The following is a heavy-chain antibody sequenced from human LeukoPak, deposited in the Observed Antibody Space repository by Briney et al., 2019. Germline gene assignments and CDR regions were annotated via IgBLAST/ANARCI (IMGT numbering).Heavy chain of an antibody. J-gene: IGHJ3*02. Sequence: KSSETLSLTCAVYGGSFSSYYWSWIRQPPGKGLEWIGYIYYSGSTNYNPSLKSRVTISVDTSKNQFSLKLSSVTAADTAVYYCARAGSGSYDDAFDIWGQGTMVTVSS. V-gene: IGHV4-59*01. D-gene: IGHD1-26*01. CDR3: ARAGSGSYDDAFDI. CDR2: IYYSGST. CDR1: GGSFSSYY.